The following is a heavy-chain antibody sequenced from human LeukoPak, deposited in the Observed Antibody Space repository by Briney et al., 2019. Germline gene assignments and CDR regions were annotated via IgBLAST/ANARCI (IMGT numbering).Heavy chain of an antibody. V-gene: IGHV3-23*01. CDR2: VSGRDGRI. D-gene: IGHD3-9*01. CDR3: TSGMSLTGDGPFDF. J-gene: IGHJ4*02. Sequence: GGSLRLSCAASGFIFTNYGMDWVRQAPGKGLEWVSGVSGRDGRIYYADSVKGRFTASRDNSRGTLHLQMSSLRAEDTALYYCTSGMSLTGDGPFDFWGQGTLVTVSP. CDR1: GFIFTNYG.